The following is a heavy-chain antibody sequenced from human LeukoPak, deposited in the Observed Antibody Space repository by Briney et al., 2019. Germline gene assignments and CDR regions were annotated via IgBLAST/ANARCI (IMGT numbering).Heavy chain of an antibody. Sequence: ASVKVSCKASGYTFTGYYMHWVRQAPGQGLEWMGWINPNSGGTNYAQKFQGRVTMTRDTSISTAYMELSRLRSDDTAVYYCARDRLRGSGSRNSGSYRGGLGYWGQGTLVTVSS. CDR2: INPNSGGT. J-gene: IGHJ4*02. V-gene: IGHV1-2*02. CDR1: GYTFTGYY. D-gene: IGHD1-26*01. CDR3: ARDRLRGSGSRNSGSYRGGLGY.